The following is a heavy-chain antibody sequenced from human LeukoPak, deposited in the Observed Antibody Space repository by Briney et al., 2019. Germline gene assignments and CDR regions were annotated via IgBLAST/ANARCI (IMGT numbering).Heavy chain of an antibody. CDR2: INTNSGGT. D-gene: IGHD5-12*01. J-gene: IGHJ4*02. Sequence: GASVKISCKASVDTFTGYYMHWVRQAPGQGLEWMGWINTNSGGTNYAQKFQGRVTMTRDTSISTTYMELSRLRSDDTAVYYCARDLEATNDYWGEGTLLTVPS. CDR1: VDTFTGYY. V-gene: IGHV1-2*02. CDR3: ARDLEATNDY.